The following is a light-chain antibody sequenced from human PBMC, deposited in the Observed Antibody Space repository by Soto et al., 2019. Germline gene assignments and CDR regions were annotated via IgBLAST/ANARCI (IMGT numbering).Light chain of an antibody. Sequence: QSVLTQPPSASGTPGQRVTISCSGSYPNIGSNTVYWYQQFPGTAPKLLIHSNKERPSGVPDRFAGSKSGTSASLAISGLQSEDEAYYYCAAWNDSLNGPVFGGGTKLTVL. J-gene: IGLJ2*01. CDR2: SNK. CDR3: AAWNDSLNGPV. CDR1: YPNIGSNT. V-gene: IGLV1-44*01.